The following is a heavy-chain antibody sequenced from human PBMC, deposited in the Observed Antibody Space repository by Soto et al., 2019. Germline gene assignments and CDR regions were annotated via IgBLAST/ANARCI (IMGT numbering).Heavy chain of an antibody. CDR2: IYYSGST. V-gene: IGHV4-31*03. D-gene: IGHD2-2*01. CDR3: ARGSPALPGYCSSTSCSLFDP. Sequence: SETLSLTCTVSGGSISSGGYYWSWIRQHPGKGLEWIGYIYYSGSTYYNPSLKSRVTISVDTSKNQFSLKLSSVTAADTAVYYCARGSPALPGYCSSTSCSLFDPWGQGTLVTVSS. J-gene: IGHJ5*02. CDR1: GGSISSGGYY.